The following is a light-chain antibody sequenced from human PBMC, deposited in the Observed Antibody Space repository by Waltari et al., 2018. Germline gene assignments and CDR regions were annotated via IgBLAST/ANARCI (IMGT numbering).Light chain of an antibody. Sequence: QSALTQPASVSGSPGQSITLSCTGTSRDVGFYNYVSWYQQHPDKAPKLMIYDVNKRPAGVSNRFSGSKSGNTASLTISGLQAEDEADYYCCSYAGTSTYVFGTGTKVTVL. V-gene: IGLV2-23*02. CDR3: CSYAGTSTYV. CDR1: SRDVGFYNY. CDR2: DVN. J-gene: IGLJ1*01.